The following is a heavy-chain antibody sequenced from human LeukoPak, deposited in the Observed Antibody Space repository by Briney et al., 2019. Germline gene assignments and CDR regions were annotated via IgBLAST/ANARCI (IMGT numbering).Heavy chain of an antibody. CDR3: AREGYYSGMDV. CDR1: GFTFSSYS. V-gene: IGHV3-21*01. CDR2: IGSSFSYI. Sequence: GGSLRLSCAASGFTFSSYSMKWVRQAPGTGLEWVSFIGSSFSYISYADSVKGRFTISRDNAKNSLYLQMNSLRAEDTAVYYCAREGYYSGMDVWGQGTTVTVSS. J-gene: IGHJ6*02.